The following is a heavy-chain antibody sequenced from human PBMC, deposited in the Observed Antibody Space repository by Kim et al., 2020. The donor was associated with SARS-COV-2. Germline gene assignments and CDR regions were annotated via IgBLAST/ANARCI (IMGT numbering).Heavy chain of an antibody. CDR1: GYTFTSYA. J-gene: IGHJ4*02. Sequence: ASVKVSCKASGYTFTSYAMNWVRQAPGQGLEWMGWINTNTGNPTYAQGFTGRFVFSLHTSVSTAYLQISSLKAEDTAVYYCARRTVRGAISPIDYWGQGTLVTVSS. CDR2: INTNTGNP. V-gene: IGHV7-4-1*02. CDR3: ARRTVRGAISPIDY. D-gene: IGHD3-10*01.